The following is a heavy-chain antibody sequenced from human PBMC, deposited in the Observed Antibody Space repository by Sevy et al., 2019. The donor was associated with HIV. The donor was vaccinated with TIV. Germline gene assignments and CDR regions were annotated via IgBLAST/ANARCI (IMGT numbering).Heavy chain of an antibody. Sequence: SGPTLVKPTQTLTLTCTFSGFSLSTNGVGVGWIRQPPGKALECLELIYWDDDKHYSPSLKSRLTITKDTSKNQVVLTMTNMDPVDTATYYCARRDYGDYVDWFDPWGQGTLVTVSS. V-gene: IGHV2-5*02. CDR2: IYWDDDK. D-gene: IGHD4-17*01. CDR3: ARRDYGDYVDWFDP. J-gene: IGHJ5*02. CDR1: GFSLSTNGVG.